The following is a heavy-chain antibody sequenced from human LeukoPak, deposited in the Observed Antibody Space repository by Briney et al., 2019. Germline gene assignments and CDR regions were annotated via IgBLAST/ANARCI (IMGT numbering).Heavy chain of an antibody. CDR3: AKDQWELLGLDY. Sequence: GGSLRLSCAASGFTFSSYCMHWVRQAPGKGLEWVAVISYDGSNKYYADSVKGRFTISRDNSKNTLYLQMNSLRAEDTAVYYCAKDQWELLGLDYWGQGTLVTVSS. J-gene: IGHJ4*02. V-gene: IGHV3-30*18. CDR1: GFTFSSYC. D-gene: IGHD1-26*01. CDR2: ISYDGSNK.